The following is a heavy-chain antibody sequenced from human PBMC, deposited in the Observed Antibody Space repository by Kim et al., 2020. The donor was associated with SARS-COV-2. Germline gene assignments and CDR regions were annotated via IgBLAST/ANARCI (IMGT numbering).Heavy chain of an antibody. V-gene: IGHV3-53*01. CDR1: GFTVSSNY. D-gene: IGHD3-3*01. CDR3: ARDSTIFGAQYYYYGMDV. J-gene: IGHJ6*02. CDR2: IYSGGST. Sequence: GGSLRLSCAASGFTVSSNYMSWVRQAPGKGLEWVSVIYSGGSTYYADSVKGRFTISRDNSKNTLYLQMNSLRAEDTAVYYCARDSTIFGAQYYYYGMDVWGQGTTVTVSS.